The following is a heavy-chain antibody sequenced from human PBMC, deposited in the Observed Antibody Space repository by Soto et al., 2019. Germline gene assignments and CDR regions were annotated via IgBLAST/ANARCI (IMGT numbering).Heavy chain of an antibody. D-gene: IGHD6-6*01. CDR2: ISYPGSNK. CDR1: GLPFSSYG. Sequence: GGSLRLSCAASGLPFSSYGMHWVRPAPGKGLECVAVISYPGSNKYYVDSVKGRFTISRDNSKNTLYLQMNSLRAEDTAVYYCAKDRKKGARPYYGMDVWGQGTTVTVSS. J-gene: IGHJ6*02. V-gene: IGHV3-30*18. CDR3: AKDRKKGARPYYGMDV.